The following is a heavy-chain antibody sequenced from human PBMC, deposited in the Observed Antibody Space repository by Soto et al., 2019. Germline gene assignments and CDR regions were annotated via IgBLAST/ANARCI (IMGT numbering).Heavy chain of an antibody. CDR3: AGEPRNDVYFDY. J-gene: IGHJ4*02. Sequence: ASVKVSCKASGYTFTSYYMHWVRQAPGQGLEWMGIINPSGGSTSYAQKFQGRLTITSDTSASTAYLELSSLTSEDTAVYYCAGEPRNDVYFDYWAQGTLVTVSS. CDR1: GYTFTSYY. V-gene: IGHV1-46*01. CDR2: INPSGGST. D-gene: IGHD1-1*01.